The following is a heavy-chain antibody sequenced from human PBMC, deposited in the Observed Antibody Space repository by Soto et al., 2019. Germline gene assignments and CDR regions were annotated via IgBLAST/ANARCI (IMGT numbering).Heavy chain of an antibody. CDR1: GGSISSSSYY. CDR2: IYYSGST. J-gene: IGHJ6*02. D-gene: IGHD6-13*01. V-gene: IGHV4-39*01. Sequence: QLQLQESGPGLVKPSETLSLTCTVSGGSISSSSYYWGWIRQPPGKGLEWIGSIYYSGSTYYNPSLKSRVTISVDTSKNQFSLKLSSVTAADTAVYYCARLLVGYYYGMDVWGQGTTVTVSS. CDR3: ARLLVGYYYGMDV.